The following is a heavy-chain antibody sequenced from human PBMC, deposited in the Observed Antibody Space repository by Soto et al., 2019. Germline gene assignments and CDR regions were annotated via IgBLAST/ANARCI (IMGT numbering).Heavy chain of an antibody. CDR3: ARGLGRYFDL. CDR1: GDSIRGYS. CDR2: FFVTGRI. V-gene: IGHV4-4*07. Sequence: QVELQESGPGLVKPSETLSLTCTVSGDSIRGYSWSWIRQPAGQGLESLGRFFVTGRINYNPSHKSRVTMSLDTCTNQFSLGLTSVTAADTAVYFCARGLGRYFDLWGRGTLVTVSS. D-gene: IGHD3-16*01. J-gene: IGHJ2*01.